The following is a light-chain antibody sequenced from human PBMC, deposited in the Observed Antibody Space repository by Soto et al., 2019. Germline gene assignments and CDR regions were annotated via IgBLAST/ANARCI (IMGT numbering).Light chain of an antibody. J-gene: IGLJ2*01. CDR2: DAT. CDR1: SSDVGAYNS. CDR3: SSYISTNTVL. Sequence: QSVLTQPASVSGSPGQSITISCTGTSSDVGAYNSVSWYQQHPGKAPKVMIYDATDRPSGVSNRFSGSKSGNTAYLTISGLQADDEADYYCSSYISTNTVLFGGGTQLTVL. V-gene: IGLV2-14*01.